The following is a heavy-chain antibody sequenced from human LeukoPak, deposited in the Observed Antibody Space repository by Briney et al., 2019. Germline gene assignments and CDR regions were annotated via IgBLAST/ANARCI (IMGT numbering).Heavy chain of an antibody. D-gene: IGHD6-13*01. Sequence: GASVKVSCKASGYTFTGYYMHWVRQAPAQGLEWMGWINPNSGGTNDALKFQGRVTMTRDTSISTAYMELSRLRSGDTAVYYCARNPGSIAAAGEADYWGQGTLVTVSS. CDR2: INPNSGGT. CDR3: ARNPGSIAAAGEADY. V-gene: IGHV1-2*02. CDR1: GYTFTGYY. J-gene: IGHJ4*02.